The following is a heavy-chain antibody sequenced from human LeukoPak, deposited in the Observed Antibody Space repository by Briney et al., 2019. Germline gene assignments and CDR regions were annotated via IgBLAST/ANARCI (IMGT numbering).Heavy chain of an antibody. CDR1: GFTFSSYG. CDR3: AKDRDIVGAYDTFDI. V-gene: IGHV3-23*01. Sequence: PGGSLRLSCAASGFTFSSYGMSWVRQAPGKGLEXXXXISGSGGSTYYGDSVKGRFTISRDNSKNTLYLQMNSLRAEDTAVYYCAKDRDIVGAYDTFDIWGQGTMVTVSS. CDR2: ISGSGGST. J-gene: IGHJ3*02. D-gene: IGHD1-26*01.